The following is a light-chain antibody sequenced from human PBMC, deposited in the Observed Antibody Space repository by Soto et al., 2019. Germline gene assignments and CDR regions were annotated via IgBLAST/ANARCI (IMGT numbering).Light chain of an antibody. Sequence: DLQLAQSPSTLSASVGDGVIITCRASQSINWLAWYQQRPGKAQTLLIYETSNLESGVPSRFSGWGSGTEFTLTIRSLQPDDFGTYYCQHYNSRDGMWTFGQGTTVDVK. CDR3: QHYNSRDGMWT. CDR1: QSINW. J-gene: IGKJ1*01. CDR2: ETS. V-gene: IGKV1-5*03.